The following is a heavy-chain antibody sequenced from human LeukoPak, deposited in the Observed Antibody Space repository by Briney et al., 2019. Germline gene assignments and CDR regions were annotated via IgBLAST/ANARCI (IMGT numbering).Heavy chain of an antibody. D-gene: IGHD4-17*01. Sequence: GGSLRLSCAASGFTFSSYSMNWVRQTPGKGLEWISYISSGSGTTYYGDSVQGRFITSRDNAKNSLHLQMNSLRDEDTGVYYCAKDRGNDYGVFDYWGQGTLVTVSS. CDR3: AKDRGNDYGVFDY. V-gene: IGHV3-48*02. CDR2: ISSGSGTT. CDR1: GFTFSSYS. J-gene: IGHJ4*02.